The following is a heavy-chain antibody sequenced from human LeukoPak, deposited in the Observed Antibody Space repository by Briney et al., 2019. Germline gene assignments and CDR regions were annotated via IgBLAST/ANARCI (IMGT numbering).Heavy chain of an antibody. J-gene: IGHJ3*02. Sequence: SETLSLTCAVSGGSISSSNWWSWVRQPPGKGLEWIGEIYHSGSTNYNPSLKSRVTISVDKSKNQFSLKLSSVTAADTAVYYCARGLLYGDYFDAFDIWGQGTMVTVSS. CDR1: GGSISSSNW. V-gene: IGHV4-4*02. CDR2: IYHSGST. CDR3: ARGLLYGDYFDAFDI. D-gene: IGHD4-17*01.